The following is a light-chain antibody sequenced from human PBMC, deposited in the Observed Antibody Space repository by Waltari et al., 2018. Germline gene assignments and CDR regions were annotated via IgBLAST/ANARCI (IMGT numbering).Light chain of an antibody. V-gene: IGLV2-14*01. CDR1: SSDVGGYNY. CDR3: SSYTSSSSPYV. CDR2: EVS. Sequence: QSALTQPASVSGSPGQSITISCTGTSSDVGGYNYVSWYQQHPGKAPKLMIYEVSNRPSGVSNRFSVSKSGNTASLTISGLQAEDEADYCCSSYTSSSSPYVFGTGTKVTVL. J-gene: IGLJ1*01.